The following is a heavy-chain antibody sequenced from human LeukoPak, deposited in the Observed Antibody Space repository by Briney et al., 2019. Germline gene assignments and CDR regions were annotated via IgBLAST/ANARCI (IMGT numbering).Heavy chain of an antibody. V-gene: IGHV3-7*01. CDR3: ARDRALYDSRRGYYYTEDDY. Sequence: GGSLRLSCAASGSTFSTYWMSWVRQAPGKGLEWVANMNQDGSEKYYLDSVKGRFTVSRDNAKNSLYLQMNSLRDDDTAVYFCARDRALYDSRRGYYYTEDDYWGQGTLVTVSS. CDR2: MNQDGSEK. J-gene: IGHJ4*02. CDR1: GSTFSTYW. D-gene: IGHD3-22*01.